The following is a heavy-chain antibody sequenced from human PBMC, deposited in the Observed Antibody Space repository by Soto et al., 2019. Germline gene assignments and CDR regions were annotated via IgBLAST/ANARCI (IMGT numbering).Heavy chain of an antibody. CDR1: ESDG. Sequence: QVQLVQSGSELKKPGASVKVSCKVPESDGITWVRQARGQGLEWMGWINRYTGITNYAYQFQDRVTMTIDTTPRTGYMELRSLRSDDTAVYYCANRGNPLMDVWGQGTTVTVSS. V-gene: IGHV1-18*01. CDR3: ANRGNPLMDV. CDR2: INRYTGIT. J-gene: IGHJ6*02.